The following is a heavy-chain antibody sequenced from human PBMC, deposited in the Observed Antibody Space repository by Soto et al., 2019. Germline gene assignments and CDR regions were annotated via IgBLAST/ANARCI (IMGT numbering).Heavy chain of an antibody. CDR2: ISGSGGNT. V-gene: IGHV3-23*04. D-gene: IGHD6-13*01. J-gene: IGHJ4*02. CDR1: RFTFSNYA. CDR3: AKEFGSTWIDH. Sequence: EVQLVQSGGGLVQPGGSLRLSCAASRFTFSNYALTWVRQAPGKGLEWVSTISGSGGNTYYADSVRGRFIISRDNPKNTLFLQMNSLRADDTAVYYCAKEFGSTWIDHWGEGTLVTVSS.